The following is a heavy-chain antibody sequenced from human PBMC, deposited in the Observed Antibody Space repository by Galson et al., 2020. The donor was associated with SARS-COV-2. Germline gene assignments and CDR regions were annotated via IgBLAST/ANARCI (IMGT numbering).Heavy chain of an antibody. D-gene: IGHD1-1*01. V-gene: IGHV4-31*03. CDR2: IYYSGST. J-gene: IGHJ4*02. CDR3: ARGGPGAPIDY. Sequence: SETLSLTCTVSGGSISSGGYYWSWIRQHPGKGLEWIGYIYYSGSTYYNPSLKSRVTISVDTSKNQFSLKLSSVTAADTAVYYCARGGPGAPIDYWGQGTLVTVSS. CDR1: GGSISSGGYY.